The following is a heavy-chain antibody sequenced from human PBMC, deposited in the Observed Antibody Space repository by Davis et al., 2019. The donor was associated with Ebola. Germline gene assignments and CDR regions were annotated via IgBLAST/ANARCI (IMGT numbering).Heavy chain of an antibody. D-gene: IGHD4-17*01. CDR2: FCYNRKT. V-gene: IGHV4-59*01. Sequence: PSETLSLTCSVSGGSISSYCWTWIRQSPGQGLEWIGNFCYNRKTEHNPSLKSRVTIAVDTSKNQFSLRMTSVTAADAAVYYCLGGHYGEPFDYWGQGTLVTVSS. CDR3: LGGHYGEPFDY. J-gene: IGHJ4*02. CDR1: GGSISSYC.